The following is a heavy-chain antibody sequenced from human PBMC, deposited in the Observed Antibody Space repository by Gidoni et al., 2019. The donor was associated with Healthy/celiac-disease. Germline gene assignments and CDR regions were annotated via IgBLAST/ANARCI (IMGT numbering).Heavy chain of an antibody. Sequence: EVQLVESGGVLIQPGRSLRLSFAASGFPVSRNYMSWVRQAPGKGLAWVSGIYSGGSTYYADSGKGRFTSSRDKSKNTLYLQMNSLRAEDTAVYYCARDGYSSGWFDYWGQGTLVTVSS. CDR3: ARDGYSSGWFDY. J-gene: IGHJ4*02. V-gene: IGHV3-53*01. CDR2: IYSGGST. CDR1: GFPVSRNY. D-gene: IGHD6-19*01.